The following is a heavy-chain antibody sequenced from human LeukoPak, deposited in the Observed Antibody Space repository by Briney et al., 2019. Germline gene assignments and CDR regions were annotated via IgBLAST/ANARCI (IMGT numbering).Heavy chain of an antibody. D-gene: IGHD1-26*01. CDR3: AKSGGYGLIDY. J-gene: IGHJ4*02. CDR2: IYSSGST. Sequence: WFRQPPGKGLEWIGNIYSSGSTYYNASLQSRVTISIDTSKNQFSLRLNSVTAADTAMYYCAKSGGYGLIDYWGQGTRVTVSS. V-gene: IGHV4-39*01.